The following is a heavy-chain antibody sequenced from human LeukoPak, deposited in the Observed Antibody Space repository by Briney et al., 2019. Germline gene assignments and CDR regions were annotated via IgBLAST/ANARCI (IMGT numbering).Heavy chain of an antibody. J-gene: IGHJ4*02. CDR2: ISYSGST. CDR1: GGSISTYY. Sequence: PSEALSLTCTVSGGSISTYYWSWIRQSPGKRLEWIGYISYSGSTEYNPSLQSRLTISVDTSKNQFSLRLTSVTAADTAVYYCARDRGSILYFDNWGQRTLVTVSS. D-gene: IGHD3-10*01. V-gene: IGHV4-59*01. CDR3: ARDRGSILYFDN.